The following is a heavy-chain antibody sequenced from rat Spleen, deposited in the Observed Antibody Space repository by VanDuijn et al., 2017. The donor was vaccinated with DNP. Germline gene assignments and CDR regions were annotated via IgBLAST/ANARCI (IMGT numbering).Heavy chain of an antibody. CDR3: SRDRGGENFDY. Sequence: QVQLKESGPGLVQPSQTLSLTCTVSGFSLTSYGVAWVRQPPGRGLEWIAAISRRGSTSYNSPLKSRLSISRDTSKSQVFLKMDSLQPEDTATYFCSRDRGGENFDYWGQGVMVTVSS. D-gene: IGHD1-11*01. J-gene: IGHJ2*01. CDR2: ISRRGST. V-gene: IGHV2S12*01. CDR1: GFSLTSYG.